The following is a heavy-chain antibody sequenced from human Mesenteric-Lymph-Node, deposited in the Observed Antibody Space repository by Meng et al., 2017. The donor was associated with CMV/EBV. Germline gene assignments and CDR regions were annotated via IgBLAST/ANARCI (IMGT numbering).Heavy chain of an antibody. Sequence: GESLKISCAVSGFTVSNNYMSWVRQAPGKGLEWVSVIYSDGSTYYADSVKGRFTISRDNPKNTVYLQMNSLRAEDTAVYYCARDNYGWDQGTLVAVSS. V-gene: IGHV3-66*02. J-gene: IGHJ4*02. CDR2: IYSDGST. D-gene: IGHD4-11*01. CDR3: ARDNYG. CDR1: GFTVSNNY.